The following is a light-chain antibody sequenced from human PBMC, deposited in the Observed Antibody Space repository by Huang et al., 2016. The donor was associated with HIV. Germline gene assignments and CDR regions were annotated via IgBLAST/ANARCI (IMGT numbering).Light chain of an antibody. V-gene: IGKV1-39*01. CDR3: QQSRSLPRT. J-gene: IGKJ4*01. CDR2: AAS. CDR1: ENIVYS. Sequence: DIQLTQSPSSLSASVGDRITITCRASENIVYSLSWFRQRPGHAPKALIYAASRLHAGVPSKFTATGSGTNFTLSIDGLGPEDFATYYCQQSRSLPRTYGGGTKVDI.